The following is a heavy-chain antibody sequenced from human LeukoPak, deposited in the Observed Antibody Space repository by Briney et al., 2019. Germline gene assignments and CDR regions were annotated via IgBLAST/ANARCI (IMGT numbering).Heavy chain of an antibody. CDR3: ARGWLAETTVVTPYNY. J-gene: IGHJ4*02. V-gene: IGHV1-69*13. D-gene: IGHD4-23*01. CDR2: ITPIFGTA. Sequence: ASVKVSCKTSGGAFSSYDISWLRQAPGQGLEWMGGITPIFGTANYAQKFQGRVTITAVESMSTAYMELSSLRSEDMAVYYCARGWLAETTVVTPYNYWGQGTLVTVSS. CDR1: GGAFSSYD.